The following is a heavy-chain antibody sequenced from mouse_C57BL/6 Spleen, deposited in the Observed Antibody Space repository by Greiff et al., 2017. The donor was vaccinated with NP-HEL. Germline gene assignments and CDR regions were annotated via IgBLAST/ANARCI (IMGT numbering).Heavy chain of an antibody. V-gene: IGHV1-42*01. CDR2: INPSTGGT. CDR3: ARRGFTTVLDY. CDR1: GYSFTGYY. J-gene: IGHJ2*01. D-gene: IGHD1-1*01. Sequence: EVQLQQSGPELVKPGASVKISCKASGYSFTGYYMNWVKQSPEKSLEWIGEINPSTGGTTYNQKFKAKATLTVDKSSSTAYMQLKSLTSEDSAVYYCARRGFTTVLDYWGQGTTLTVSS.